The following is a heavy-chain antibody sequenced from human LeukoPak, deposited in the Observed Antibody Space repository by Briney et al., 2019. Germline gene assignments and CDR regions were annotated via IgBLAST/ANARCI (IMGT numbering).Heavy chain of an antibody. Sequence: PSETLSLTCTVSGYSISSGYYRGWIRQPPGKGLGWIGSISYSGSTYYNPSLKSRVTISVDTSNIQFSLKLSSVTAADAAVYDCARECDSGVFTWGQGTLVTVSS. V-gene: IGHV4-38-2*02. J-gene: IGHJ5*02. CDR3: ARECDSGVFT. D-gene: IGHD2-21*02. CDR2: ISYSGST. CDR1: GYSISSGYY.